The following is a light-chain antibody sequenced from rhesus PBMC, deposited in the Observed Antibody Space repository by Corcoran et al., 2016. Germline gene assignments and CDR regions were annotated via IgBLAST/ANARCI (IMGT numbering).Light chain of an antibody. CDR2: AAT. Sequence: DIQMTQSPSSLSASVGDRVTITCRASENVNNYLHRYQQKPGKPPTLLIYAATTLTSGVPSRFSGSGSGTDYTFNISSLQSEDFATYYCQQYSSSPFTFGPGTKLDIK. CDR3: QQYSSSPFT. J-gene: IGKJ3*01. CDR1: ENVNNY. V-gene: IGKV1-74*01.